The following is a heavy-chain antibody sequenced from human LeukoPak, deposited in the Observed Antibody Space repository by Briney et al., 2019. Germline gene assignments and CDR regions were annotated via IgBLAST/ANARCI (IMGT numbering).Heavy chain of an antibody. Sequence: PGWSVTLSRVASVFSLRSYWMAWVRQAPGKGLEWVGNMKHDGIEKYHVDSVKGRFTISRDNAKNSLFLQMNSLRAEDTAVYYCARHLSGIDQPDFDYWGQGSMVIVSS. D-gene: IGHD1-26*01. CDR1: VFSLRSYW. V-gene: IGHV3-7*02. J-gene: IGHJ4*02. CDR2: MKHDGIEK. CDR3: ARHLSGIDQPDFDY.